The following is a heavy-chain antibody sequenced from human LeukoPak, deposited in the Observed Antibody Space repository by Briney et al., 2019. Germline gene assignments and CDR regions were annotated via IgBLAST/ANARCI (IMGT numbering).Heavy chain of an antibody. V-gene: IGHV1-46*01. CDR3: ARDEIAAAGFDY. Sequence: VASVKVSCKASGYTFTSYYMHWVRQAPGQGLEWMGIINPSGGSTSYAQKFQGRVTVTRDTSTSTVYMELSSLRSEDTAVYYCARDEIAAAGFDYWGQGTLVTVSS. CDR2: INPSGGST. CDR1: GYTFTSYY. J-gene: IGHJ4*02. D-gene: IGHD6-13*01.